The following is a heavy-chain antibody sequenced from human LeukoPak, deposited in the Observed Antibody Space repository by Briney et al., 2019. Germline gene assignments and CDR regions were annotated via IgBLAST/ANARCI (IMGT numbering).Heavy chain of an antibody. V-gene: IGHV1-18*01. Sequence: GASVKVSCKASGYAFTSYGISWVRQAPGQGLEWMGWISAYNGNTNYAQKFQGRVTMTRDTAISTAYMEVSRLRSDDTAVYYCAREVTYNWSRYFDYWGQGTLVIVSS. CDR3: AREVTYNWSRYFDY. CDR2: ISAYNGNT. CDR1: GYAFTSYG. D-gene: IGHD1-20*01. J-gene: IGHJ4*02.